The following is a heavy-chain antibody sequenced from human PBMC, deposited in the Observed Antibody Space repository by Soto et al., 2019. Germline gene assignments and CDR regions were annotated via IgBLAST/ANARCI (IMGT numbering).Heavy chain of an antibody. Sequence: GGSLRLSCAASVFTFSSYAMSWVRQAPGKGLEWVSAISGSGGSTYYADSVKGRFTISRDNSKNTLYLQMNSLRAEDTAVYYCAKSYYYDSSGYDAFDIWGQGTMVTVSS. J-gene: IGHJ3*02. V-gene: IGHV3-23*01. CDR3: AKSYYYDSSGYDAFDI. CDR1: VFTFSSYA. CDR2: ISGSGGST. D-gene: IGHD3-22*01.